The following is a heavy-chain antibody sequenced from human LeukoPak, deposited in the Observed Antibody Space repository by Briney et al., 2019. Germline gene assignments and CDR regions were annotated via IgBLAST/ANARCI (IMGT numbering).Heavy chain of an antibody. CDR3: ARGTGVTLDY. V-gene: IGHV3-30*02. CDR1: GFTFSSYG. Sequence: PGGSLRLSCAASGFTFSSYGMHWVRQAPGKGLEWVAFIRYDGSNKYYADSVKGRFTISRDNAKNSLYLQMNSLRAEDTAVYYCARGTGVTLDYWGQGTLVTVSS. J-gene: IGHJ4*02. D-gene: IGHD2-21*02. CDR2: IRYDGSNK.